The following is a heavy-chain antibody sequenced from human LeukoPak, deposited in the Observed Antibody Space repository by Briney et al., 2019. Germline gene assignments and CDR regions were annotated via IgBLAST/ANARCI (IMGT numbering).Heavy chain of an antibody. CDR2: INHSGST. V-gene: IGHV4-34*01. CDR3: ARHTAFDI. Sequence: SETLSLTCAVYGGSFSGYYWSWIRQPPGKGLELIGEINHSGSTNYNPSLKSRVTISVDTSKNQFSLKLSSVTAADTAVYYCARHTAFDIWGQGTMVTVSS. J-gene: IGHJ3*02. CDR1: GGSFSGYY.